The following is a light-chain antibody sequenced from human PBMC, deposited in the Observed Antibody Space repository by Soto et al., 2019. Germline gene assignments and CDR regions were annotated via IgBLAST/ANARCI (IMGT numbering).Light chain of an antibody. CDR2: GAS. V-gene: IGKV3-20*01. CDR1: QSVTSNY. CDR3: QRYGGPSWT. Sequence: EIVLTQSPGTLSLSPGERATLSCRASQSVTSNYLAWYQQKPGQAPRLLIFGASSRATGIPDKFSGSGSGTDFTLTISRLEPDDFAVYYCQRYGGPSWTFGQGTRGEIK. J-gene: IGKJ1*01.